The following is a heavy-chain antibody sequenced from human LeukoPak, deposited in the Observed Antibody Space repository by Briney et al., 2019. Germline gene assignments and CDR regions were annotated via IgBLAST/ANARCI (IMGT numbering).Heavy chain of an antibody. Sequence: ASVTVSCKASGGTFSSYAISWVRQAPGQGLEWMRGIIPILATANYAQKFQGRVTITADESTSTAYMELSSLRSEDTAVYYCAHLDYRYCSSTSCSIPRYYFDYWGQGTLVTVSS. V-gene: IGHV1-69*13. CDR1: GGTFSSYA. CDR2: IIPILATA. CDR3: AHLDYRYCSSTSCSIPRYYFDY. J-gene: IGHJ4*02. D-gene: IGHD2-2*01.